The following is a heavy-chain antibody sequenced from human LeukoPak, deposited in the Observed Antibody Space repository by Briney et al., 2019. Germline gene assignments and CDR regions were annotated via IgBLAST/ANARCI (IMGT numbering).Heavy chain of an antibody. D-gene: IGHD1-7*01. CDR1: GASISSHY. Sequence: SETLSLTCTVSGASISSHYWSWIRQPPGKGLEWIGDIYYSGSTNYNPSLQSPVTISVDASKTQFSLKLNSVTAADTAVYYCARGSRELYYFDYWGQGTLVTVSS. CDR2: IYYSGST. V-gene: IGHV4-59*11. CDR3: ARGSRELYYFDY. J-gene: IGHJ4*02.